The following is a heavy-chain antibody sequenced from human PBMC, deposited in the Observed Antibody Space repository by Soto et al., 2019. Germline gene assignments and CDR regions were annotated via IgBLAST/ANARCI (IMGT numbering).Heavy chain of an antibody. CDR3: ASQHYYDSSGYYVVY. J-gene: IGHJ4*02. Sequence: SETLSLTCTVSGGSISSYYWSWIRQPPGKGLEWIGYIYYSGFTYYNPSLKSRVTISVDTSKNQFSLKLSSVTAADTAVYYCASQHYYDSSGYYVVYWGQGTLVTVSS. D-gene: IGHD3-22*01. V-gene: IGHV4-59*08. CDR1: GGSISSYY. CDR2: IYYSGFT.